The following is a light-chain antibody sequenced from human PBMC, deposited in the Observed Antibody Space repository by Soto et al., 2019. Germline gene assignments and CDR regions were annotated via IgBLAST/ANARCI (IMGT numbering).Light chain of an antibody. CDR3: SSYTSSSTWV. CDR2: DVS. CDR1: SSDVGSSNF. J-gene: IGLJ3*02. Sequence: QSVLTQPASVSDSPGQSITISCTGTSSDVGSSNFVSWYQHHPGRAPKLMIYDVSNRPSGVSNRFSGSKSGNTASLTISGLQSEDEADYYCSSYTSSSTWVFGGGTKVTVL. V-gene: IGLV2-14*03.